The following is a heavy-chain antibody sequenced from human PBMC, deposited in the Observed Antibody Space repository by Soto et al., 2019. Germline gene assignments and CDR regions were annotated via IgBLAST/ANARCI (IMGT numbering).Heavy chain of an antibody. Sequence: GASVKVSCKASGGTFSSYTISWVRQAPGQGLEWMGRIIPILGITNYAQKFQGRVTMTADTSTSTAYMELSSLRSEDTAVYYCAREGATAAKMFDYWGQGTLVTVSS. CDR2: IIPILGIT. D-gene: IGHD2-2*01. V-gene: IGHV1-69*04. CDR1: GGTFSSYT. J-gene: IGHJ4*02. CDR3: AREGATAAKMFDY.